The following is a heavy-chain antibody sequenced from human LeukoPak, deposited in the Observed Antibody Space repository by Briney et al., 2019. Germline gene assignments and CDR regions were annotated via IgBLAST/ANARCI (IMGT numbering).Heavy chain of an antibody. V-gene: IGHV5-51*01. J-gene: IGHJ4*02. CDR2: IYPGDSDT. CDR1: GYSFPMYW. Sequence: GESLNISCRASGYSFPMYWIGWVRQMPGRGLEWRGIIYPGDSDTRYSPSFQGQVTISVDESINSVYLQWSSLHASDTAIYYCARQDSGSYFQYFGYLGQGTQVNGSS. CDR3: ARQDSGSYFQYFGY. D-gene: IGHD1-26*01.